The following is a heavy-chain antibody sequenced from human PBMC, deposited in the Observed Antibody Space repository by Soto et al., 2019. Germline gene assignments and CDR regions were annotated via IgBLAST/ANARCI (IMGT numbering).Heavy chain of an antibody. CDR2: IYYCGST. V-gene: IGHV4-59*01. Sequence: PSETLSLTCTVSGGSISSYYWSWIRQPPGRGLEWIVYIYYCGSTNYNPSLKSRVTISVDTSKNQFSLKLSSVTAADTAVYYCARLGHVYYYDSSGYREYFQHWGQGTLVTVSS. J-gene: IGHJ1*01. CDR3: ARLGHVYYYDSSGYREYFQH. D-gene: IGHD3-22*01. CDR1: GGSISSYY.